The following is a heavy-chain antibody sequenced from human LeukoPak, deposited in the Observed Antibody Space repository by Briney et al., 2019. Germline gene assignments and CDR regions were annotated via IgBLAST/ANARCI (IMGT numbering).Heavy chain of an antibody. CDR1: GFTFDDYG. J-gene: IGHJ3*02. V-gene: IGHV3-48*01. CDR3: AREYYYDSSGHPEDAFDI. CDR2: ISSSSSTI. Sequence: AGGSLRLSCAASGFTFDDYGMNWVRQAPGKGLEWVSYISSSSSTIYYADSVKGRFTISRDNAKNSLYLQMNSLRAEDTAVYYCAREYYYDSSGHPEDAFDIWGQGTMVTVSS. D-gene: IGHD3-22*01.